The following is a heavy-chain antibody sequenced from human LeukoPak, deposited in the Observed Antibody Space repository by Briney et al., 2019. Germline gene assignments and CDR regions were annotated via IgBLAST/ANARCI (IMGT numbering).Heavy chain of an antibody. V-gene: IGHV4-59*01. D-gene: IGHD4-17*01. CDR1: GGSISSYY. CDR2: IYYSGST. Sequence: PSETLSLTCTVSGGSISSYYWSWIRQPPGKGLEWIGYIYYSGSTNYNPSLKSRVTLSVDTSKNQFSLKLSSVTAADTAVYYCARVRLAPYYFDYWGQGTLVTVSS. CDR3: ARVRLAPYYFDY. J-gene: IGHJ4*02.